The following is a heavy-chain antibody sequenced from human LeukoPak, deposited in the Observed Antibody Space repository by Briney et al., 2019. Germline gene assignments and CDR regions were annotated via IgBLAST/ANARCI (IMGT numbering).Heavy chain of an antibody. J-gene: IGHJ4*02. D-gene: IGHD6-13*01. CDR1: GFTFSSYS. V-gene: IGHV3-21*01. CDR2: ISSSSSYI. CDR3: ASIGIAAAGTAYRAFDY. Sequence: GGSLRLSCAASGFTFSSYSMNWVRQAPGKGLEWVSSISSSSSYIYYADSVKGRFTISRDNAKNSLYLQMNSLRAEDTAVYYCASIGIAAAGTAYRAFDYWGQGTLVTVSS.